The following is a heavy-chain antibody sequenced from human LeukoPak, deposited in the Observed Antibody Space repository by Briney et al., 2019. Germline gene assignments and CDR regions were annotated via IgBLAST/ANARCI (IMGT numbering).Heavy chain of an antibody. CDR3: ARERSYSNYRRYYYYYYMDV. D-gene: IGHD4-11*01. CDR1: GGSISSSSYY. Sequence: SETLSLTCTVSGGSISSSSYYWGWIRQPPGKGLEWIGSIYYSGSTYYNPSLKSRVTISVDTSKNQFSLKLSSVTAADTAVYYCARERSYSNYRRYYYYYYMDVWGKGTTVTVSS. CDR2: IYYSGST. J-gene: IGHJ6*03. V-gene: IGHV4-39*07.